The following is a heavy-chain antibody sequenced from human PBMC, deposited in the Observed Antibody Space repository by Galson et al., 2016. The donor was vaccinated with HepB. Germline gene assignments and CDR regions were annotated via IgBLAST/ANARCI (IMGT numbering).Heavy chain of an antibody. CDR3: ARDYRSSTTRTLDY. V-gene: IGHV3-48*02. Sequence: SLRLSCAASGFTFRSFSMNWVRQDPGKGLEWVSYISPSSNTMYYADSVKGRFTISSDNAKNSLFLQMNSLRDEDTAVYYCARDYRSSTTRTLDYWGQGTLVTVSS. J-gene: IGHJ4*02. CDR2: ISPSSNTM. CDR1: GFTFRSFS. D-gene: IGHD3-10*01.